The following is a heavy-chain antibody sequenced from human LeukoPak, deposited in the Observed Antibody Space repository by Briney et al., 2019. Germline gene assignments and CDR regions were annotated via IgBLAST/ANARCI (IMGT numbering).Heavy chain of an antibody. CDR2: INLNSGDT. V-gene: IGHV1-2*02. D-gene: IGHD2-21*01. J-gene: IGHJ4*02. Sequence: GASVKVSCKASGSTFSSYAISWVRQAPGQGLEWMGWINLNSGDTRLAQKFQDRVTMTRDTSISTAHMELSRLSSDDTAVYYCARDDFSLFLDYWGQGTLVTVSS. CDR1: GSTFSSYA. CDR3: ARDDFSLFLDY.